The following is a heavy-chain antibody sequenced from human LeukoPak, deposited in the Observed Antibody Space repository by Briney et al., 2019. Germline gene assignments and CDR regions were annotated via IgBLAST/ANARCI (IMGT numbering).Heavy chain of an antibody. CDR2: INPNSGDT. CDR3: ARGPDYYYDSSGSFDY. J-gene: IGHJ4*02. V-gene: IGHV1-2*06. CDR1: GYTFIGYY. Sequence: ASVKVSCKTSGYTFIGYYIHWVRQAPGQGLEWMGRINPNSGDTNYEQKFQGRFTISRDTAKNSVHLQMNSLRVDDTAVYYCARGPDYYYDSSGSFDYWGQGTLVTVSS. D-gene: IGHD3-22*01.